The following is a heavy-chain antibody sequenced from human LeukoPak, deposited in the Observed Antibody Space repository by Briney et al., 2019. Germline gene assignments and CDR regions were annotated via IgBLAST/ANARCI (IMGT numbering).Heavy chain of an antibody. V-gene: IGHV4-39*02. CDR2: IYYSGST. Sequence: SETLSLTCTVSGGFISSSSYYWGWIRQPPGKGLEWIGSIYYSGSTYYNPSLKSRVTISVDTSKNQFSLKLSSVTAADTAVYYCARELQEGSGSYARYYYYYYMDVWGKGTTVTVSS. D-gene: IGHD3-10*01. CDR3: ARELQEGSGSYARYYYYYYMDV. J-gene: IGHJ6*03. CDR1: GGFISSSSYY.